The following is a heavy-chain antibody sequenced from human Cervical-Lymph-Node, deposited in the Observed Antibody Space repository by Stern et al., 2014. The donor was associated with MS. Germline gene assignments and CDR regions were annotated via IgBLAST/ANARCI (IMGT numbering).Heavy chain of an antibody. D-gene: IGHD1-14*01. CDR1: GYSISNSHW. V-gene: IGHV4-28*01. Sequence: QLQLQESGPGLVKPSDTLSLTCAVSGYSISNSHWWGWIRQSPGKGLEWIGYIYYTGNTNYNPSLKSRVDMSVDTSKNQFSLKLRSATALDTAMYYCARSNRPGILGLALDSWGQGTQVTVSS. CDR3: ARSNRPGILGLALDS. J-gene: IGHJ4*02. CDR2: IYYTGNT.